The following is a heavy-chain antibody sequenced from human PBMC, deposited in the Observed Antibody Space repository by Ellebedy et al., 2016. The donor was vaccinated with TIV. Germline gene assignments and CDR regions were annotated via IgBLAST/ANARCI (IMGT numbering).Heavy chain of an antibody. Sequence: GESLKISCTASGFTFTPYSMNWVRQAPGKGLEWISYISASSTTSYYADSVTRRFSISRDSAKNSLFLQMNGLGVEDTTVYFCARDMAWGNERVVDAFDIWGHGTLVADSS. CDR1: GFTFTPYS. CDR3: ARDMAWGNERVVDAFDI. J-gene: IGHJ3*02. D-gene: IGHD7-27*01. CDR2: ISASSTTS. V-gene: IGHV3-48*04.